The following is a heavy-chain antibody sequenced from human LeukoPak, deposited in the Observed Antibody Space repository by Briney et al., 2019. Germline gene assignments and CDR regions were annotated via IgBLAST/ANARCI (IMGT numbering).Heavy chain of an antibody. CDR2: TNSDGSST. V-gene: IGHV3-74*01. D-gene: IGHD3-9*01. J-gene: IGHJ4*02. CDR3: ARDHDILTGYPSFDY. CDR1: GFTFSSYW. Sequence: GGTLRLSCAASGFTFSSYWMHWVRQAPGKGLVWVSRTNSDGSSTSYADSVKGRFTISRDNAKNTLYLQMNSLRAEDTAVYYCARDHDILTGYPSFDYWGQGTLVTVSS.